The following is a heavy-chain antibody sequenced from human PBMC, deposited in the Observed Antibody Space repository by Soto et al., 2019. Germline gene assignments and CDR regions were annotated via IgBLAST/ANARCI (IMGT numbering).Heavy chain of an antibody. CDR3: ARDDYRYDPLGLYYYYGMDV. J-gene: IGHJ6*02. D-gene: IGHD5-12*01. CDR1: GGTFSSYA. CDR2: IIPIFGTA. Sequence: QVPLVQSGAEVKKPGSSVKVSCKASGGTFSSYAISWVRQAPGQGLEWMGGIIPIFGTANYAQKFQGRVTITADESTSTAYMELSSLRSEDTAVYYCARDDYRYDPLGLYYYYGMDVWGQGTTVTVSS. V-gene: IGHV1-69*01.